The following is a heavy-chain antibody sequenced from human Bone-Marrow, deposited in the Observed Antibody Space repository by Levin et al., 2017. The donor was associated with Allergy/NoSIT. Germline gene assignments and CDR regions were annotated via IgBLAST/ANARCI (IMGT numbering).Heavy chain of an antibody. CDR3: VRQRYGSNSVDDDGLDV. J-gene: IGHJ6*02. Sequence: SQTLSLTCSVSGGSISSGPSISGSSSYWGWIRQSPGKGLEWIGTIYYSGTAYYNPSLRSRVTVSVDTSKNQFSLKLSSVTAADTAVYYCVRQRYGSNSVDDDGLDVWGQGTTVTVSS. CDR2: IYYSGTA. V-gene: IGHV4-39*01. D-gene: IGHD4-23*01. CDR1: GGSISSGPSISGSSSY.